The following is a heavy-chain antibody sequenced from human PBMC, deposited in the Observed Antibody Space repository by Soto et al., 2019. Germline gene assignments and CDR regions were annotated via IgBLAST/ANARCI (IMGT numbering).Heavy chain of an antibody. Sequence: RASVKVPCKASGGTFSSYAISWVRQAPGQGLEWMGGIIPIFGTANYAQKFQGRVTITADKSTSTAYMELSSLRSEDTAVYYCVRDGPIFSGYYLWFDPWGQGTLVTVSS. CDR2: IIPIFGTA. D-gene: IGHD3-22*01. J-gene: IGHJ5*02. CDR1: GGTFSSYA. CDR3: VRDGPIFSGYYLWFDP. V-gene: IGHV1-69*06.